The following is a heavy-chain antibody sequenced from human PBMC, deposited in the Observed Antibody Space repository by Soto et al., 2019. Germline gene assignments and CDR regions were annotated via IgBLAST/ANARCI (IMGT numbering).Heavy chain of an antibody. CDR1: GGSFSGYY. Sequence: SETLSLTCAVYGGSFSGYYWSWIRQPPGKGLEWIGEINHSGSTNYNPSLKSRVTISVDTPKNQFSLKLSSVTAADTAVYYCARGLLGYCSSNSCYRSRYFDYWGQGTLVTVSS. CDR2: INHSGST. J-gene: IGHJ4*02. V-gene: IGHV4-34*01. CDR3: ARGLLGYCSSNSCYRSRYFDY. D-gene: IGHD2-2*02.